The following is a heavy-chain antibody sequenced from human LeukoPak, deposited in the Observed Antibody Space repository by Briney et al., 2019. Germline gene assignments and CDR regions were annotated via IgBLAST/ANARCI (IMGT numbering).Heavy chain of an antibody. CDR2: IKQDGSEK. Sequence: GGSLRLSCAASGLTFSTYWMSWVRQAPGKGLEWVANIKQDGSEKYYVDSVKGRFTISRDNAKHSLYLQMNSLRAEDTAVYYCATQNTGYSSSWYEGNWFGPWGQGTLVTVSS. V-gene: IGHV3-7*03. CDR1: GLTFSTYW. D-gene: IGHD6-13*01. CDR3: ATQNTGYSSSWYEGNWFGP. J-gene: IGHJ5*02.